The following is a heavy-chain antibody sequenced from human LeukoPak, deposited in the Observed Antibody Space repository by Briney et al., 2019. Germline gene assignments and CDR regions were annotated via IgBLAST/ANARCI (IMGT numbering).Heavy chain of an antibody. Sequence: HAGGSLRLSCAASGFTFASYAMNWVRQAPGKGLEWVSAITGSGGSTYYADSVKGRFTISRDNSKNTLYLQMNSPRAEDTAVYYCARAGTAYYFGYWGQGTLVTVSS. CDR1: GFTFASYA. CDR3: ARAGTAYYFGY. J-gene: IGHJ4*02. V-gene: IGHV3-23*01. CDR2: ITGSGGST. D-gene: IGHD1-1*01.